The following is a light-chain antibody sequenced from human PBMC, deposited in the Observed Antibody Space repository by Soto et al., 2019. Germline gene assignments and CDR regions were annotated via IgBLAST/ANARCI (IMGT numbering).Light chain of an antibody. CDR1: SSDVGGYNY. V-gene: IGLV2-8*01. CDR3: SSYAGSNNFV. CDR2: EVS. Sequence: QSALTQPPSASGSPGQSVTISCTGTSSDVGGYNYVSWYQQYPGKAPKLMIYEVSKRPSGVPDRFSGSKSGNTASLTVSGLQAEDEADYYCSSYAGSNNFVFRTGTKVTVL. J-gene: IGLJ1*01.